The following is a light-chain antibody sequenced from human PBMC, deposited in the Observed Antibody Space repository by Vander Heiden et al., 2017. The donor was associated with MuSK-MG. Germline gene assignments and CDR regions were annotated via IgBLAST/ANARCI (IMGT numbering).Light chain of an antibody. V-gene: IGKV1-39*01. CDR1: QNIGNY. CDR3: QQGDTKPLT. CDR2: AAT. Sequence: DIQITQSPSSLSASVGDRVTIICRATQNIGNYLNWYQQKVGKAPQLLIYAATRLQSGVPSRFSGSGSGTEFTLSISSLQREDFATYYCQQGDTKPLTFGGGTKVEIK. J-gene: IGKJ4*01.